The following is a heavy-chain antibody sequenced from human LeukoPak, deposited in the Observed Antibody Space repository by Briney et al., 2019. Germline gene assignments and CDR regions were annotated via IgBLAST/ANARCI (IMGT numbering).Heavy chain of an antibody. CDR2: IYTSGST. D-gene: IGHD6-6*01. CDR1: GDSISSYY. V-gene: IGHV4-4*09. Sequence: SETLSLTCTVSGDSISSYYWSWLRQPPGKGLEWIGYIYTSGSTNYNPSLKSRVTISVDTSKNQFSLKLSSVTAADTAVYYCADSSSPYYFDYWGQGTLVTVSS. CDR3: ADSSSPYYFDY. J-gene: IGHJ4*02.